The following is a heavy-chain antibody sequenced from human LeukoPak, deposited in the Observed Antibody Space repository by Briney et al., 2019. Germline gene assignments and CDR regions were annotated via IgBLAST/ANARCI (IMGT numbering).Heavy chain of an antibody. J-gene: IGHJ4*02. CDR1: GGSIDSTNW. CDR3: ARSHDHLWGNYPDY. D-gene: IGHD3-16*02. CDR2: IHHDGRI. Sequence: PSETLSLTCDVSGGSIDSTNWWNWVRQPPGKGLEWIGEIHHDGRINYNPSLKSRVTLSVDKSKNQFSLRLNSVTAADTAMYYCARSHDHLWGNYPDYWGQGSLVTVSS. V-gene: IGHV4/OR15-8*01.